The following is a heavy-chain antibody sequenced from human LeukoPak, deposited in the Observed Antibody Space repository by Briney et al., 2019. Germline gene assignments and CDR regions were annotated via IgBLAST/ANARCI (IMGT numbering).Heavy chain of an antibody. D-gene: IGHD6-19*01. CDR1: GFTFSSYW. J-gene: IGHJ6*03. CDR2: INSDGSST. Sequence: GGSLRLSCAASGFTFSSYWMHWVRQAPGKGLVWVSRINSDGSSTSYADSVKGRFTISRDNAKNTLYLQMNSLRAEDTAVYYCAKGVSQWLATNYYYMDVWGKGTTVTISS. V-gene: IGHV3-74*01. CDR3: AKGVSQWLATNYYYMDV.